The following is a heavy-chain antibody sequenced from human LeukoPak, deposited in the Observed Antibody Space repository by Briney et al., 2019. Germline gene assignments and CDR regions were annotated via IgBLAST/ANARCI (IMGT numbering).Heavy chain of an antibody. CDR1: GGSISSYY. J-gene: IGHJ6*02. Sequence: SETLSLTCTVSGGSISSYYWSWIRQPPGKGRDWMAYIYYTGITNYNPSLESRVTISVDTSKNQFSLKLNSVTAADTAVYYCTRHDAVPVIGHGMGVWGQGTTVTVSS. V-gene: IGHV4-59*08. CDR3: TRHDAVPVIGHGMGV. D-gene: IGHD3-16*02. CDR2: IYYTGIT.